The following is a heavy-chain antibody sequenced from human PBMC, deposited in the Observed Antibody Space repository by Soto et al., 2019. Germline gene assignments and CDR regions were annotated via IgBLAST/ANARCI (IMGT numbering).Heavy chain of an antibody. Sequence: ASVKVSCKASGYTFTSYAIHWVRQAPGQRLEWMGRINAGNGNTKYSQKFQGRVTITRDTSASTAYMELSSLRSEDTAVYYCARDLCSGGSCKSPWRYYYYMDVWGKGTTVTVSS. CDR2: INAGNGNT. J-gene: IGHJ6*03. V-gene: IGHV1-3*01. CDR1: GYTFTSYA. CDR3: ARDLCSGGSCKSPWRYYYYMDV. D-gene: IGHD2-15*01.